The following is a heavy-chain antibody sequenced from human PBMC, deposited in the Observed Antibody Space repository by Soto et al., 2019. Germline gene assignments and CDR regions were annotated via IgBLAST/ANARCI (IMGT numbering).Heavy chain of an antibody. CDR3: AHRQIHSGNWDCGVLDY. V-gene: IGHV2-5*02. CDR1: GFSISTSGVG. Sequence: QITLKESGPTLVAPTQTLTLTCTLSGFSISTSGVGVGWIRQPPGKALEWLAVIYWDDDKRYSPSLRNRLTVSKDTSKHQVALAVTNMDPVDTATYYCAHRQIHSGNWDCGVLDYWGPGTLVTVSA. CDR2: IYWDDDK. J-gene: IGHJ4*02. D-gene: IGHD1-7*01.